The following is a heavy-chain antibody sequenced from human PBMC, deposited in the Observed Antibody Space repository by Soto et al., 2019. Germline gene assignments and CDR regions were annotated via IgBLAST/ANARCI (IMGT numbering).Heavy chain of an antibody. Sequence: ASVKVSCKASGYTFTSYAMHWVRQAPGQRLEWMGWINAGNGNTKYSQKFQGRVTITRDTSASTAYMELSSPRSEDTAVYYCARTRITMVRGVSGHFDYWGQGTLVTVSS. J-gene: IGHJ4*02. CDR1: GYTFTSYA. CDR3: ARTRITMVRGVSGHFDY. V-gene: IGHV1-3*01. CDR2: INAGNGNT. D-gene: IGHD3-10*01.